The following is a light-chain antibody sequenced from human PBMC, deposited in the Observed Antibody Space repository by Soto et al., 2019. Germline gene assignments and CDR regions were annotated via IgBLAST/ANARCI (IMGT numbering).Light chain of an antibody. V-gene: IGKV3-15*01. J-gene: IGKJ5*01. CDR1: QSVSSH. Sequence: EIVMTRTPATLSVSPGEGAPLACRASQSVSSHLAWDQQKPGQPPRLLVYGTSTRATGIPARFSGSGSGTEFTLTISSLQSEAFAVYYCQQYNRWPTTTFGRGTRLENK. CDR2: GTS. CDR3: QQYNRWPTTT.